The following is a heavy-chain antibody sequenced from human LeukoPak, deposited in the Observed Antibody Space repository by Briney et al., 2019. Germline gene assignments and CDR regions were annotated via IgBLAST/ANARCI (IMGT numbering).Heavy chain of an antibody. CDR3: ARNRELLDY. CDR2: IYHSGST. D-gene: IGHD1-26*01. V-gene: IGHV4-30-2*01. Sequence: SETLSLTCTVSGGSISSGGYYWSWIRQPPGKGLEWIGYIYHSGSTYYTPSLKSRVTISVDRSKNQFSLKLSSVTAADTAVYYCARNRELLDYWGQGTLVTVSS. J-gene: IGHJ4*02. CDR1: GGSISSGGYY.